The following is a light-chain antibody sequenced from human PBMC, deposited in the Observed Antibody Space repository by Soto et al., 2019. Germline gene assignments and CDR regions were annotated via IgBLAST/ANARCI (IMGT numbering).Light chain of an antibody. V-gene: IGLV2-23*01. Sequence: QSALTQPASVSGSPGQSITISCSGTSSNIGGYNVVSWYQQHPGKAPKVIVYEGIKRPSGVSDRFSGSTSGSTASLTISGLPAEDEAESYCFSYVGATTYVFGSGTKVTVL. CDR1: SSNIGGYNV. CDR3: FSYVGATTYV. J-gene: IGLJ1*01. CDR2: EGI.